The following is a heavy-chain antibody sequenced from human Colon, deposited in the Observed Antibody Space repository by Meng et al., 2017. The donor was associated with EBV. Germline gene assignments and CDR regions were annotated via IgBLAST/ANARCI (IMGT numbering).Heavy chain of an antibody. V-gene: IGHV4-34*02. CDR2: IDHRGNT. Sequence: QSQEWGLGLVQPPETRSRTRAVYGGSFRDYYWTWIRHPPGKVPEWIGEIDHRGNTKYNPSLKSRVTISLDTSKKQFSLKVSSVTAADSAVYYCARRGPSGNFSPWSQGALVTVSS. CDR3: ARRGPSGNFSP. D-gene: IGHD3-10*01. CDR1: GGSFRDYY. J-gene: IGHJ5*02.